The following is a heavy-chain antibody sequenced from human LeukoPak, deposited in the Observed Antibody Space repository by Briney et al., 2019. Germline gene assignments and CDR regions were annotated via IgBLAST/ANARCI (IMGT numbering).Heavy chain of an antibody. J-gene: IGHJ4*02. CDR3: ARKPIVNSAWYYFDY. CDR2: IYYSGSA. CDR1: GGSVNSGTYY. D-gene: IGHD3-22*01. V-gene: IGHV4-39*07. Sequence: SETLSLTCTVSGGSVNSGTYYWSWIRQPPGKGLEWIGNIYYSGSAYYNPSLKSRVTMSVDTSKNQFSLKLSSVTAADTAVYYCARKPIVNSAWYYFDYWGQGTLVTVSS.